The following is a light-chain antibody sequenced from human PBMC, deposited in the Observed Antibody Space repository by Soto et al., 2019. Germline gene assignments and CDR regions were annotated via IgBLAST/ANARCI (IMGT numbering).Light chain of an antibody. V-gene: IGKV3-15*01. CDR1: QSISRS. J-gene: IGKJ1*01. CDR2: DAS. Sequence: EVLLTQSPGTISLSQGERATLSCRASQSISRSLAWYQQKPGQAPRLLISDASTRATGIPARFSGSGSGTEFTLIISSLQSEDSAVYYCQQYNSWRWTFGQGTKVDI. CDR3: QQYNSWRWT.